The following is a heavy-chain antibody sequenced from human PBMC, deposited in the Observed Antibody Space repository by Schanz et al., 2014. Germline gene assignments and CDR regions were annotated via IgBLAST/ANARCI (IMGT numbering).Heavy chain of an antibody. CDR3: ARKVVATIGGYYDN. Sequence: EVHLLESGGGLVQPGGSLRLSCAASGFAVDNYYMSCVRQAPGRGLEWVSIIFTDGRTYYADSVKGRFTISRDNAENTLFLQMNSLRAEDTAVYYCARKVVATIGGYYDNWGQGTLVIVSS. CDR1: GFAVDNYY. J-gene: IGHJ4*02. V-gene: IGHV3-53*01. D-gene: IGHD5-12*01. CDR2: IFTDGRT.